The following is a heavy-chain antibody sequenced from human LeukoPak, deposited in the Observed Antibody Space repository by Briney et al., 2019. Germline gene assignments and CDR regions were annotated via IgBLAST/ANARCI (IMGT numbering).Heavy chain of an antibody. J-gene: IGHJ4*02. Sequence: GGSLRLSRAASGHTHGVHDMHWVPETTGGGLECVAVLSSGHHAFYAGSVQGRFAVSRVDGKNSLYLQMNSLRGGDTAVYYCVREARGYHYTYFDYWGQGSLVTVSS. V-gene: IGHV3-13*01. CDR2: LSSGHHA. CDR3: VREARGYHYTYFDY. D-gene: IGHD5-18*01. CDR1: GHTHGVHD.